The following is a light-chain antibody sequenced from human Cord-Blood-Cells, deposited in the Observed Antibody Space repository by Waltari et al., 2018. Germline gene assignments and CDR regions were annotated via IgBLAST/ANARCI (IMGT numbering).Light chain of an antibody. Sequence: SSELTQDPAVSVALGQTVRITCQGDSLRIYYASWYQQKPGQAPVLVIYGKNNRPSGIPDRFSGPSSGNTASLTIAGAQAEDEADYYCNSRDSSGNHLWVFGGGTKLTVL. CDR3: NSRDSSGNHLWV. J-gene: IGLJ3*02. CDR1: SLRIYY. CDR2: GKN. V-gene: IGLV3-19*01.